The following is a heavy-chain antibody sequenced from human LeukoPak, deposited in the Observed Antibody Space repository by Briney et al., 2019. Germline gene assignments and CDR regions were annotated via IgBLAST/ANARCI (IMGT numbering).Heavy chain of an antibody. CDR3: AKFATGWWTFDY. J-gene: IGHJ4*02. V-gene: IGHV3-23*01. Sequence: GGSLRLSCAASGFTFSTNGMSWVRQAPGKGLEWVSGLGGSGVATYYADSVKSRFTISRDNSKSTLYLQMNSLRAEATSVYYCAKFATGWWTFDYWGQGILVTVSS. CDR1: GFTFSTNG. D-gene: IGHD2-15*01. CDR2: LGGSGVAT.